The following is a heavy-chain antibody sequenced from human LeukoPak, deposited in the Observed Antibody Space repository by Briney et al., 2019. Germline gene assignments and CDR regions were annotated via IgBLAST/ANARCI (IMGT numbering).Heavy chain of an antibody. CDR2: INPSGGST. V-gene: IGHV1-46*01. J-gene: IGHJ4*02. CDR1: GYTFTSYY. D-gene: IGHD3-22*01. CDR3: AREIYDSSGYYYRSFDY. Sequence: GASVKVSCKASGYTFTSYYMHWVRQAPGQGLEWMGIINPSGGSTSYAQKFQGRVTMTRDTSTSTVYMELSSLRSEDTAVYYCAREIYDSSGYYYRSFDYWGQGTLVTVSS.